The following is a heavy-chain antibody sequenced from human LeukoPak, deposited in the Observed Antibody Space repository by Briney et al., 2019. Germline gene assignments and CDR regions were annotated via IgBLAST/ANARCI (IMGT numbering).Heavy chain of an antibody. D-gene: IGHD2-15*01. CDR1: GFTFSSYA. Sequence: GGPLRLSCAASGFTFSSYAMSWVRQAPGKGLEWVSAISGSGGSTYYADSVKGRFTISRDNSKNTLYLQMNSLRAEDTAVYYCAKASFKVVAATFFDYWGQGTLVTVSS. J-gene: IGHJ4*02. CDR2: ISGSGGST. V-gene: IGHV3-23*01. CDR3: AKASFKVVAATFFDY.